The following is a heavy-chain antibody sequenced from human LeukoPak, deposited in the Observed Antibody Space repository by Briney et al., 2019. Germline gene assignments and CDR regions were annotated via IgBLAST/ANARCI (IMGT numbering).Heavy chain of an antibody. J-gene: IGHJ4*02. CDR3: ARDRYYYDSSGYQALLDY. CDR2: IYTSGST. CDR1: GGSISSGSHY. D-gene: IGHD3-22*01. Sequence: SQTLSLTCTVSGGSISSGSHYWSWIRQPAGKGLECIGRIYTSGSTNYNPSLKSRVTISVDTSKNQFSLKLSSVTAADTAVYYCARDRYYYDSSGYQALLDYWGQGTLVTVSS. V-gene: IGHV4-61*02.